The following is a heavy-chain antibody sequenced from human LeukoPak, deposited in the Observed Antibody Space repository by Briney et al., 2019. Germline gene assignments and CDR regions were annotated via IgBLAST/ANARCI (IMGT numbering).Heavy chain of an antibody. Sequence: SETLSLTCTVSGGSISSSSYYWGWIRQPPGRGLEWIGSIYYSGSTYYNPSLKSRVTISVDTSKNQFSLKLSSVTAADTAVYYCARGGNYGDYAAYWGQGTLVTVSS. J-gene: IGHJ4*02. CDR2: IYYSGST. CDR3: ARGGNYGDYAAY. CDR1: GGSISSSSYY. D-gene: IGHD4-17*01. V-gene: IGHV4-39*07.